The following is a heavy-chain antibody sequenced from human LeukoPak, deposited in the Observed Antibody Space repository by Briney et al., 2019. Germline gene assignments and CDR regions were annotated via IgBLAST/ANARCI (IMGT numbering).Heavy chain of an antibody. V-gene: IGHV3-23*01. D-gene: IGHD1-26*01. CDR2: ITGSGVST. CDR3: AKGVEGVTSPNSLDY. Sequence: GGSLRLSCAVSGLTFSTYAMTWVRQTPGKGLEWLSAITGSGVSTFYADSVKGRFTISRDNSKNTLFLQMNSLRAEDTAVYYCAKGVEGVTSPNSLDYWGQGTLVTVSS. CDR1: GLTFSTYA. J-gene: IGHJ4*02.